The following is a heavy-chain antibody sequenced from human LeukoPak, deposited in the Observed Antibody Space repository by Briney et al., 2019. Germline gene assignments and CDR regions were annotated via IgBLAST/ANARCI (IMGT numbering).Heavy chain of an antibody. Sequence: GGSLRLSCAASGFTFTNYWMTWVRQAPGKGLEWVADIKQDGIEKYSVDSVKGRFTISRDNAKNSVYLQMSSLRAEDTAVYFCGKDRGITFDPLIQNWGQGTQVTVSS. CDR1: GFTFTNYW. CDR3: GKDRGITFDPLIQN. CDR2: IKQDGIEK. V-gene: IGHV3-7*01. D-gene: IGHD3-9*01. J-gene: IGHJ4*02.